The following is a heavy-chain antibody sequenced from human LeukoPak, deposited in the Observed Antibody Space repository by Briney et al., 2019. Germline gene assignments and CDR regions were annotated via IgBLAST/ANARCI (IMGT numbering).Heavy chain of an antibody. CDR2: LIPMFGTP. V-gene: IGHV1-69*05. CDR3: ARAYYESSAYRHAVYFDY. CDR1: GGTFSSYA. Sequence: GASVKVSCKASGGTFSSYAISWVQQAPGQGLEWMGGLIPMFGTPKYAQKFQGRVTITTDESTSTAYLELSSLSSDDTAVYYCARAYYESSAYRHAVYFDYWGQGTLVTVSS. D-gene: IGHD3-22*01. J-gene: IGHJ4*02.